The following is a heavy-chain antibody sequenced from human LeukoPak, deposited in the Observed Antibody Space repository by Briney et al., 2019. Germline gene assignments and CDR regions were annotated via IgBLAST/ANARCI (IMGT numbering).Heavy chain of an antibody. CDR3: ARDRPRAV. J-gene: IGHJ6*02. CDR2: IYSGGST. V-gene: IGHV3-53*01. CDR1: TDSINSYY. Sequence: ETLSLTCTVSTDSINSYYWSWVRQPPGKGLEWVSVIYSGGSTYYADSVKGRFTISRDNSKNTLYLQMNSLRAEDTAVYYCARDRPRAVWGQGTTVTVSS.